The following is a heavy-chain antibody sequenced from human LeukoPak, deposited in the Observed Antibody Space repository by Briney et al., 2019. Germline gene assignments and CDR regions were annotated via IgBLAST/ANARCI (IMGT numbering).Heavy chain of an antibody. V-gene: IGHV3-53*01. J-gene: IGHJ6*04. CDR1: GFTVSSNY. D-gene: IGHD3-10*01. Sequence: GGSLRLSCAASGFTVSSNYMSWVRQAPGKGLEWVSVIYSGGSTYYADSVKGRFTISRDNSKNTLYLQMNSLRAEDTAVYYCARDRVVRGVTIKHDYYYGMDVWGKGTTVTVSS. CDR3: ARDRVVRGVTIKHDYYYGMDV. CDR2: IYSGGST.